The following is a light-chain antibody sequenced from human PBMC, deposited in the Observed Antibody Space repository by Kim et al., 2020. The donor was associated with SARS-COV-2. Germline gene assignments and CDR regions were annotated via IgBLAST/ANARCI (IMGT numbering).Light chain of an antibody. CDR2: YDT. CDR3: QVWDSGSDQWV. V-gene: IGLV3-21*04. Sequence: SYELTQPPSVSEAPGKTATITCGGDDIGTKSVHWYQQKPGQAPVLVIYYDTDRPSGIPERFSASNSGNTATLTVSRVEAGDEADYYCQVWDSGSDQWVFGGATKLTVL. CDR1: DIGTKS. J-gene: IGLJ3*02.